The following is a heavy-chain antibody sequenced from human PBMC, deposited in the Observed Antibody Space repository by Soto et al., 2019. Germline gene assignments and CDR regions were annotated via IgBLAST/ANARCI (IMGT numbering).Heavy chain of an antibody. D-gene: IGHD3-22*01. CDR3: ARAPNYDSSGYYYVFYYYGMDV. CDR2: ISAYNGNT. Sequence: ASVKVSCKASGYTFTSYGISWVRQAPGQGLEWMGWISAYNGNTNYAQKLQGRVTMTTDTSTSTAYMELRSLRSDDTAVYYCARAPNYDSSGYYYVFYYYGMDVWGQGTTVTVSS. CDR1: GYTFTSYG. J-gene: IGHJ6*02. V-gene: IGHV1-18*01.